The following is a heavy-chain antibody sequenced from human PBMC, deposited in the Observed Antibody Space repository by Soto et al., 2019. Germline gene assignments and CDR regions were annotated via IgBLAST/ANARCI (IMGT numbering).Heavy chain of an antibody. CDR2: ISPYSGNT. J-gene: IGHJ6*02. CDR1: GYIFVNYG. Sequence: QVQLVQSGDEVRKPGSSVKVSCKASGYIFVNYGIASVRQAPGQWLEWMGWISPYSGNTHDASKVQGRLTMTTDTSTSTAYMDQGSLTSDDTAVYYCAMVDNYVTPPPPDVWGQGTTVTVSS. CDR3: AMVDNYVTPPPPDV. V-gene: IGHV1-18*01. D-gene: IGHD3-16*01.